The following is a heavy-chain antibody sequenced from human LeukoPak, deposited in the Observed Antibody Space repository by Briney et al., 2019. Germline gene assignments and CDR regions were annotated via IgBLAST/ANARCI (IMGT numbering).Heavy chain of an antibody. Sequence: SETLSLTCTVSGGSISSHYWSWIRQPAGKGLEWIGRIYTSGSTNYSPSLKSRVTMSVDTSKNQFSLKLSSVTAADTAVYYCARDVYCSSTSCRYYFDYWGQGTLVTVSS. V-gene: IGHV4-4*07. D-gene: IGHD2-2*01. CDR3: ARDVYCSSTSCRYYFDY. J-gene: IGHJ4*02. CDR1: GGSISSHY. CDR2: IYTSGST.